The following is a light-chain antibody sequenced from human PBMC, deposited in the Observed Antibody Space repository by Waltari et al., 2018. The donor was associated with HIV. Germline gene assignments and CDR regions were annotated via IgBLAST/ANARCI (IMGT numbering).Light chain of an antibody. CDR2: RTS. CDR1: TGAVTSGYY. Sequence: QTVVTQEPSLTVSPGGTVTLTCASSTGAVTSGYYPNWFQQKPGQAPRALIYRTSNKHACNPARFSGSLLGCKAALTLSVGQPEDEAEYYCLLYYGGAQVFGGGTKLTVL. CDR3: LLYYGGAQV. J-gene: IGLJ2*01. V-gene: IGLV7-43*01.